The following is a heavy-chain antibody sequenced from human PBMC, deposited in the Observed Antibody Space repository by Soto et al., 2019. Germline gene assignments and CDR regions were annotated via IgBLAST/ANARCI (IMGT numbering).Heavy chain of an antibody. CDR3: ARGVTGPYYFDY. CDR1: GGSISSGGYY. Sequence: QVQLQESGPGLVKPSQTLSLTCTVSGGSISSGGYYWSWIRQHPGKGLEWIGYHYYSWSTYYNPSLKIRVTIAEDTSKNQFSLKLTSVTAADTAVYYGARGVTGPYYFDYWGQGTLVTVSS. V-gene: IGHV4-31*03. CDR2: HYYSWST. D-gene: IGHD2-21*02. J-gene: IGHJ4*02.